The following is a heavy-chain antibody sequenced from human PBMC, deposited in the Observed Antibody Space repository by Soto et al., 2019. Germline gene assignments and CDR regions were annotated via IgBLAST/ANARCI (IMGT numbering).Heavy chain of an antibody. D-gene: IGHD3-22*01. V-gene: IGHV1-18*01. CDR3: ARIYDSSGYYGWFDP. J-gene: IGHJ5*02. CDR1: CYTFTSYG. Sequence: ASVKVSCKASCYTFTSYGISWVRQAPGQGLEWMGWISAYNGNTNYAQKLQGRVTMTTDTSTSTAYMELRSLRSDDTAVYYCARIYDSSGYYGWFDPWGQGTLVTVSS. CDR2: ISAYNGNT.